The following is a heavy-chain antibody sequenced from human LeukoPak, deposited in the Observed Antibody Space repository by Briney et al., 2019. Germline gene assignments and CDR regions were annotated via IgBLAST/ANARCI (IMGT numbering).Heavy chain of an antibody. CDR3: AVNSSSSRPSDY. Sequence: SETLSLTRSVSGYSIISSYYWDWIRHPPRNGLGWVGQINLFGNTKYHPSLNDPVTKSVDPTKNQFSLRLNSAPAPDTAVSYCAVNSSSSRPSDYWGQKTLVTVSS. V-gene: IGHV4-38-2*01. CDR2: INLFGNT. CDR1: GYSIISSYY. D-gene: IGHD6-6*01. J-gene: IGHJ4*02.